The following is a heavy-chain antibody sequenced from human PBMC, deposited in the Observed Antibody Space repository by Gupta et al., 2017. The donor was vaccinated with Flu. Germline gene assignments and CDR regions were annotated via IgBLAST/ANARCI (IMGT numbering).Heavy chain of an antibody. CDR2: IYYSGST. Sequence: QLQLQESGPGLVKPSETLSLTCTVSGGSISSSSYYWGWIRQPPGKGLEWIGSIYYSGSTYYNPSLKSRVTISVDTSKNQFSLKLSSVTAADTAVYYCARPYCGGDCYPDDAFDIWGQGTMVTVSS. D-gene: IGHD2-21*02. V-gene: IGHV4-39*01. CDR3: ARPYCGGDCYPDDAFDI. CDR1: GGSISSSSYY. J-gene: IGHJ3*02.